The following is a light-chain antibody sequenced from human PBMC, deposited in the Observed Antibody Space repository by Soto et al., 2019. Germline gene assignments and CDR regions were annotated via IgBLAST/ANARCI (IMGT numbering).Light chain of an antibody. J-gene: IGKJ4*01. V-gene: IGKV3D-20*01. Sequence: EIVLTQSPATLSLSPGDRATLSCGASQSVRSSYVAWYQQKAGLAPRLLIYDGSSRASGIPDRFSGSGSGTDFTLTIGRLEPEDFAVYYCQQEYNSAPLSFGGGNKVEMK. CDR1: QSVRSSY. CDR2: DGS. CDR3: QQEYNSAPLS.